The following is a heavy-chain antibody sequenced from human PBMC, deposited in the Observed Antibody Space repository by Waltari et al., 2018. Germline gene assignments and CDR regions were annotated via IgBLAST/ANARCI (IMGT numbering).Heavy chain of an antibody. J-gene: IGHJ6*02. Sequence: QVQLVQSGAEVKKPGASVKISCKTSEYTFTSSYIHWVRQAPGQGIEWKGRINPSGGSTIYAQKCQGRVTMTRDTSTSTVYMELSSLRSEDTAVYYCALDTGALWMDVWGQGTTVTVSS. CDR2: INPSGGST. CDR1: EYTFTSSY. CDR3: ALDTGALWMDV. D-gene: IGHD2-21*01. V-gene: IGHV1-46*01.